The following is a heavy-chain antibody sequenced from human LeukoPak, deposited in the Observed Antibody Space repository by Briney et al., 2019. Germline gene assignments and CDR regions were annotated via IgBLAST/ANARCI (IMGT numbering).Heavy chain of an antibody. CDR1: GFTFSTYS. D-gene: IGHD3-3*01. Sequence: GGSLRLSCAASGFTFSTYSMNWVRQAPGKGLEWIAYLSSSGSAFSYADSVKGRFTIARDNAKNSVYLEMNSLRADDTAVYYCARSARLMKGVVEVTALDDWGQGTLVTVSS. CDR3: ARSARLMKGVVEVTALDD. J-gene: IGHJ4*02. V-gene: IGHV3-48*04. CDR2: LSSSGSAF.